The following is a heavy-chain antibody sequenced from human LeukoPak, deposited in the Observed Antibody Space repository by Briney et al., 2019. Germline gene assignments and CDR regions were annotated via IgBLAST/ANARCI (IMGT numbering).Heavy chain of an antibody. Sequence: SETLSLTCTVSGGSISSSSYYWGWIRQPPGKGLEWIGYIYYSGSTYYNPSLKSRVTISVDTSKNQFSLKLSSVTAADTAVYYCARQPHRGYSIDYWGQGTLVTVSS. D-gene: IGHD5-18*01. CDR2: IYYSGST. CDR3: ARQPHRGYSIDY. CDR1: GGSISSSSYY. V-gene: IGHV4-30-4*08. J-gene: IGHJ4*02.